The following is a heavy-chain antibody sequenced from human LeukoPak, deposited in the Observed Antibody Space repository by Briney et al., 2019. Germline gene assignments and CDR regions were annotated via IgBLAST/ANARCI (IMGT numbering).Heavy chain of an antibody. CDR1: GFTVSSNY. D-gene: IGHD3-10*01. CDR2: IYSGGST. J-gene: IGHJ6*02. V-gene: IGHV3-53*04. Sequence: GGSLRLSCAASGFTVSSNYMSWVRQAPGKGLEWVSVIYSGGSTYYADSVKGRFTISRHNSKNTLYLQMNSLRAEDTAVYHCARDYPFRRGYYYGMDVWGQGTTVTVSS. CDR3: ARDYPFRRGYYYGMDV.